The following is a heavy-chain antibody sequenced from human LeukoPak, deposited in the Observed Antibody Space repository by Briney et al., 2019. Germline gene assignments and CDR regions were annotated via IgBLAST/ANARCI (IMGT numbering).Heavy chain of an antibody. CDR3: AKLSVWDGSGSYDS. Sequence: GGTLRLSCAASGFTFSSSGMSWVRQAPGKGLEWVSTISASGDNTYYADSVKGRFTISRDNSKKKLYLQMNSLRAEDTAVYYCAKLSVWDGSGSYDSWGQGTLVTVSS. J-gene: IGHJ5*01. V-gene: IGHV3-23*01. CDR2: ISASGDNT. D-gene: IGHD3-10*01. CDR1: GFTFSSSG.